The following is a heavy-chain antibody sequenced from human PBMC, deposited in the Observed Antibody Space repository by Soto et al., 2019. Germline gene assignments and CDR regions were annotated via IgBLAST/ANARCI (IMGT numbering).Heavy chain of an antibody. J-gene: IGHJ5*02. Sequence: PSATLSLTCADYGGSFSGYYWSWIRQPPGKGLEWIGEINHSGSTNYNPSLKSRVTISVDTSKNQFSLKLSSVTAADTAVYYCARGGEYCSSTSCYNWFDPWGQGTLVTVS. CDR1: GGSFSGYY. CDR2: INHSGST. V-gene: IGHV4-34*01. CDR3: ARGGEYCSSTSCYNWFDP. D-gene: IGHD2-2*01.